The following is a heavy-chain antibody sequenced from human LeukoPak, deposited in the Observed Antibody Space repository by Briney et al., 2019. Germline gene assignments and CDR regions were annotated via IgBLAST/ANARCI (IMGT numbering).Heavy chain of an antibody. CDR3: HKYSTSGTDS. D-gene: IGHD6-6*01. Sequence: GGSLRLSCAASGFTLSSYPMSWVRQAPGKGLEWVSTISNSGGSIYYADSVKGRFTISRDNSKNTLYLQMNSLRAVDTAVYYCHKYSTSGTDSWGQGTLVTASS. CDR1: GFTLSSYP. V-gene: IGHV3-23*01. CDR2: ISNSGGSI. J-gene: IGHJ4*02.